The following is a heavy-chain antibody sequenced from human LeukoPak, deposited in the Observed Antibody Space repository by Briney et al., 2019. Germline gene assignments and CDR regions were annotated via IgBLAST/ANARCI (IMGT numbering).Heavy chain of an antibody. Sequence: GESLKISCKGSGHSFTSYWIGWVRQMPGKGLEWMGFIYPGDSDTRYSPSFQGQVTFSADKSIGTAYLQWNSLKASDTAMYYCARLAVSSDWHYFDYWGQGTLVTVSS. CDR2: IYPGDSDT. CDR1: GHSFTSYW. CDR3: ARLAVSSDWHYFDY. D-gene: IGHD6-19*01. J-gene: IGHJ4*02. V-gene: IGHV5-51*01.